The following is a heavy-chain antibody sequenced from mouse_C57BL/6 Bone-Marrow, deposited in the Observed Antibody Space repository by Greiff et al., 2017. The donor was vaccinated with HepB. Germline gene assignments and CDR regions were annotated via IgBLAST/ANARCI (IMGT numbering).Heavy chain of an antibody. V-gene: IGHV1-76*01. CDR2: IYPGSGNT. CDR3: ARRQYDYDGDYFDY. D-gene: IGHD2-4*01. J-gene: IGHJ2*01. Sequence: LVESGAELVRPGASVKLSCKASGYTFTDYYINWVKQRPGQGLEWIARIYPGSGNTYYNEKFKGKATLTAEKSSSTAYMQLSSLTSEDSAVYFCARRQYDYDGDYFDYWGQGTTLTVSS. CDR1: GYTFTDYY.